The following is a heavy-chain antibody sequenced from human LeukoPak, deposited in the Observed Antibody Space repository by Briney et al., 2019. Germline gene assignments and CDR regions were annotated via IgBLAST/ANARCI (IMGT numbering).Heavy chain of an antibody. V-gene: IGHV1-46*01. D-gene: IGHD4/OR15-4a*01. CDR2: INPSGGST. CDR3: ARFDYGGNYPFDY. Sequence: ASVKVSCKASGYTLTSYYMHWVRHAPGQGLEWMGIINPSGGSTSYAQKFQGRVTMTRDTSTSTVYMELSSLRSEDTAVYYCARFDYGGNYPFDYWGQGTLVTVSS. J-gene: IGHJ4*02. CDR1: GYTLTSYY.